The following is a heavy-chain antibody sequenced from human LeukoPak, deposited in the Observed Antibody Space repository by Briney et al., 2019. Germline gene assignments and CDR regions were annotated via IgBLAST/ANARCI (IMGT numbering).Heavy chain of an antibody. V-gene: IGHV3-23*01. CDR1: GFTFSTYG. J-gene: IGHJ6*04. D-gene: IGHD3-10*01. Sequence: GGTLRLSCAASGFTFSTYGMSWVRQAPGKGLEWVSGISGNGGSTYYADSVKGRFTTSRDNAKNSLYLQMNSLRAEDTAVYYCARESGVTLLRGSLNVWGKGTTVTISS. CDR3: ARESGVTLLRGSLNV. CDR2: ISGNGGST.